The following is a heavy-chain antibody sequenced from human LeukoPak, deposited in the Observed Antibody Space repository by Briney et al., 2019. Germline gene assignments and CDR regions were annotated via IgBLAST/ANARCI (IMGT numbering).Heavy chain of an antibody. CDR1: GGSISNYY. D-gene: IGHD6-19*01. J-gene: IGHJ2*01. CDR3: ARIAVAPDWYFDL. V-gene: IGHV4-59*01. Sequence: SETLSLTCTVSGGSISNYYWSWIRQPAGKGLEWIGYIYYSGSTNYNPSLKSRVTISVDTSKDQFSLKLSSVTAADTAVYYCARIAVAPDWYFDLWGRGTLVTVSS. CDR2: IYYSGST.